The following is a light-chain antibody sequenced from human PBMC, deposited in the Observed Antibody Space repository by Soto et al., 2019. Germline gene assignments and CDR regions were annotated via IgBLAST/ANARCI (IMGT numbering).Light chain of an antibody. V-gene: IGKV3-20*01. CDR1: QSVSISY. Sequence: EIVLTQSPGTLSLSPGERATLSCRASQSVSISYLAWYQQRPGQAPRLLIYGASSRATGIPDRFSGSGSGTDFTLTINTLEPEDFAVYYCQQYDSSPPFALTFGGGTKVDIK. CDR2: GAS. CDR3: QQYDSSPPFALT. J-gene: IGKJ4*01.